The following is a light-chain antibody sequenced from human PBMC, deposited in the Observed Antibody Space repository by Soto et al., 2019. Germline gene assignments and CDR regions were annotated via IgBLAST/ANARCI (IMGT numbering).Light chain of an antibody. CDR2: DVS. Sequence: QSALTQPASVSGSPGQSITISCTGTSSDVGGYKYVSWYQQHPGKAPKLMIYDVSNRPSGVSNRFSGSKSGNTASLNISGLQAEDEADYYCSSYRSSSTLYDFGPGTKLTVL. CDR3: SSYRSSSTLYD. V-gene: IGLV2-14*01. CDR1: SSDVGGYKY. J-gene: IGLJ1*01.